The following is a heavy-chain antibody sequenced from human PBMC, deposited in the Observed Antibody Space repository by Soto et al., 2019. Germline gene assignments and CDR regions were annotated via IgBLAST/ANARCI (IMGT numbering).Heavy chain of an antibody. CDR2: INPNSGGT. J-gene: IGHJ4*02. CDR1: GYTFTGYY. D-gene: IGHD6-13*01. V-gene: IGHV1-2*04. CDR3: ARSLSAGFSTLPNDY. Sequence: SVNVSCKASGYTFTGYYMHWVRQAPGQGLEWMGWINPNSGGTNYAQKFQGWVTMTRDTSISTAYMELSRLRSDDTAVYYCARSLSAGFSTLPNDYWGQGTLVTVSS.